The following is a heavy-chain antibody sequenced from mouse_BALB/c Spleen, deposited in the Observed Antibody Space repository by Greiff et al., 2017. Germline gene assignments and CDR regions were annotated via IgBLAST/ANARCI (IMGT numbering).Heavy chain of an antibody. D-gene: IGHD3-1*01. J-gene: IGHJ2*01. CDR2: ISYDGSN. CDR1: GYSITSGYY. CDR3: TARATYFDY. V-gene: IGHV3-6*02. Sequence: DVKLVESGPGLVKPSQSLSLTCSVTGYSITSGYYWNWIRQFPGNKLEWMGYISYDGSNNYNPSLKNRISITRDTSKNQFFLKLNSVTTEDTATYYCTARATYFDYWGQGTTLTVSS.